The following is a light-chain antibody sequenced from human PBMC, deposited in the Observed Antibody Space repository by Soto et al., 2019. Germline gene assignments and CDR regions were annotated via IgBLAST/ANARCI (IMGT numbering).Light chain of an antibody. CDR2: LNSDGSH. Sequence: QLVLTQSPSASASLGASVKLTCTLSSGHTSYAIAWHQQRPEKGPRYLMKLNSDGSHRKGDGIPDRFSGSSSGAERYLTISSLQSEDEADYYCQTWGPGFVIFGGGTKVTVL. CDR1: SGHTSYA. CDR3: QTWGPGFVI. J-gene: IGLJ2*01. V-gene: IGLV4-69*01.